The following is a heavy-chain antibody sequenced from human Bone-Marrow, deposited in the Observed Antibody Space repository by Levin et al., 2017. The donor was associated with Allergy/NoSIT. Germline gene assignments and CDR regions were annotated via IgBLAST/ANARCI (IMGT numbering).Heavy chain of an antibody. V-gene: IGHV3-21*01. CDR3: ARDGLGFCGGTICYGYFDY. CDR2: INSRSSNM. D-gene: IGHD2-2*01. Sequence: PGGSLRLSCAASGFTFRSYSMNWVRQAPGKGLEWVSSINSRSSNMNYADSVKGRFTISRDNAKNSVYLQMDSLRPEDTAVYYCARDGLGFCGGTICYGYFDYWGQGTLVNVSS. J-gene: IGHJ4*02. CDR1: GFTFRSYS.